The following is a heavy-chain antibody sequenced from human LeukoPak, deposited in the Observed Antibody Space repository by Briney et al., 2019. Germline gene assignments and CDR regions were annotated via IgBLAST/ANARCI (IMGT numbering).Heavy chain of an antibody. J-gene: IGHJ4*02. CDR1: GFTFDDYT. CDR2: ISWDGGST. V-gene: IGHV3-43*01. Sequence: GGSLRLSCAASGFTFDDYTMHWVRQAPGKGLEWVSLISWDGGSTYYADSVKGRFTISRDNSKNTLYLQMNSLRAEDTAVYYCAKVWWELPTAFDYWGQGTLVTVSS. D-gene: IGHD1-26*01. CDR3: AKVWWELPTAFDY.